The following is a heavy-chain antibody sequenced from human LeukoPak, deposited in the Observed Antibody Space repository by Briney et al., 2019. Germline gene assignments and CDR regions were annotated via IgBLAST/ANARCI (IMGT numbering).Heavy chain of an antibody. CDR1: GGSISSSSYY. V-gene: IGHV4-39*07. Sequence: SETLSLTCTVSGGSISSSSYYWSWIRQPPGKGLEWIGNIYYSGTTYYNPSLKSRVTISVDTSKNQFSLKLSSVTAADTAVYYCARVPVNIWENWFDFWGQGTLVTVPS. CDR3: ARVPVNIWENWFDF. CDR2: IYYSGTT. D-gene: IGHD1-26*01. J-gene: IGHJ5*01.